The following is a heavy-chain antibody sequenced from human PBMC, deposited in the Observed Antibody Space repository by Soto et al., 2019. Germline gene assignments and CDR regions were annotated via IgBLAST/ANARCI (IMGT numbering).Heavy chain of an antibody. CDR3: ARQTGSYYEIWLDP. CDR2: IYYSVTT. Sequence: SETLSLTCTVSGGSISSGDYYWSWIRQHPGKGLEWIGYIYYSVTTYYNPSLKSRVTISADTSKNQFSLNLSSVTAAGTAVYYCARQTGSYYEIWLDPWGQGTLVTVSS. D-gene: IGHD3-10*01. CDR1: GGSISSGDYY. J-gene: IGHJ5*02. V-gene: IGHV4-31*03.